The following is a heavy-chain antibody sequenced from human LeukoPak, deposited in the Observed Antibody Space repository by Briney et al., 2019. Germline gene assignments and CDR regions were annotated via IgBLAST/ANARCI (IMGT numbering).Heavy chain of an antibody. D-gene: IGHD2-2*01. J-gene: IGHJ3*01. Sequence: GGSLRLSCAASGFTFSSYWMSWVRQAPGKGLEWVANIKQYGSEKYYLDSAKGRLTISRVNANNYLYLQMNSRITEDTAVYYYARSVLPAMATGDAFDVWRQGSMVTVSS. V-gene: IGHV3-7*01. CDR3: ARSVLPAMATGDAFDV. CDR1: GFTFSSYW. CDR2: IKQYGSEK.